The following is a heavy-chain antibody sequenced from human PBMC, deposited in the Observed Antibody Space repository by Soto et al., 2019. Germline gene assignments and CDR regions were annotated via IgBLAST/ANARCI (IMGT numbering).Heavy chain of an antibody. V-gene: IGHV3-23*01. Sequence: VRLSCATSGFSFSNYAMSWVRQAPGKGLEWVAAITSVGYTYYVDSLKGRFTISRDNSKNTLFLQMNSLRAEDTAVYYCAKDLIDYSNSYFDYWGQGTLVTVSS. J-gene: IGHJ4*02. D-gene: IGHD4-4*01. CDR1: GFSFSNYA. CDR2: ITSVGYT. CDR3: AKDLIDYSNSYFDY.